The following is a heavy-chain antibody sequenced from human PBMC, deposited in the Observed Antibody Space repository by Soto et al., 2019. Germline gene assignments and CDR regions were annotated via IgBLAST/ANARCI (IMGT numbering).Heavy chain of an antibody. J-gene: IGHJ6*02. CDR1: GGSFSGYY. D-gene: IGHD6-13*01. CDR3: ARGIAAAGTGLYYYGMDV. Sequence: SETLSLTCAVYGGSFSGYYWSWIRQPPGKGLEWIGEINHSGSTNYNPSLKSRVTISVDTSKNQFSLKLSSVTAADTAVYYCARGIAAAGTGLYYYGMDVWGQGTTVTV. V-gene: IGHV4-34*01. CDR2: INHSGST.